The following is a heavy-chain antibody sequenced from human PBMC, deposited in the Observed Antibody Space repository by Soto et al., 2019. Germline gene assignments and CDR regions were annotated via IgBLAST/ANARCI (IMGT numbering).Heavy chain of an antibody. D-gene: IGHD6-13*01. CDR1: GGSISSSTYY. CDR3: RRSSRYSTDV. CDR2: IYSIGST. V-gene: IGHV4-39*01. J-gene: IGHJ6*02. Sequence: SETLSLTCTVSGGSISSSTYYWGWIRQPPGKGLEWIGSIYSIGSTYYNPSLKSRVTISVDTSKNQFSLKLSSVTAADTAVYYCRRSSRYSTDVWGQGTTVTVSS.